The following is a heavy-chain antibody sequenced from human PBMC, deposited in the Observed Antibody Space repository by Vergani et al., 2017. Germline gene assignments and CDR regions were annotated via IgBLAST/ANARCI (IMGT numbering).Heavy chain of an antibody. CDR2: IYSGGST. Sequence: EVQLVESGGGLVQPGGSLRLSCAASGFTVSSNYMSWVRQAPGKGLEWVSVIYSGGSTYYADSVKGRFTISRDNAKNSLYLQMNSLRAEDTALYYCAKDIMPEATPYFDYWGQGTLVTVSS. CDR1: GFTVSSNY. V-gene: IGHV3-66*02. D-gene: IGHD5-12*01. CDR3: AKDIMPEATPYFDY. J-gene: IGHJ4*02.